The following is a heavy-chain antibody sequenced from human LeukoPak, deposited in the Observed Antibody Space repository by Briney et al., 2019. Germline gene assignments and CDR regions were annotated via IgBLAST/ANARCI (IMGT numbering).Heavy chain of an antibody. CDR1: GGTFSSYA. CDR3: ARAPIYGGYVDY. D-gene: IGHD4/OR15-4a*01. Sequence: ASVKVSCKASGGTFSSYAISWVRQAPGQGLEWMGWMNPNSGNTGYAQKFQGRVTMTRNTSISTAYMELSSLRSEDTAVYYCARAPIYGGYVDYWGQGTLVTVSS. J-gene: IGHJ4*02. CDR2: MNPNSGNT. V-gene: IGHV1-8*02.